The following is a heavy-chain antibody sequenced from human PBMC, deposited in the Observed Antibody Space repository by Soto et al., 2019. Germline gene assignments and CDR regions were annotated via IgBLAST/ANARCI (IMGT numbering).Heavy chain of an antibody. J-gene: IGHJ4*02. CDR1: GGSISSNY. Sequence: PSETLSLTCTVSGGSISSNYWSWIRQTPGKGLEWIGYIYYTGSTNYNPSLKSRVSFSVDTSKNQFSLKLSSVTAADTAVYYCARYFCNSSTCYYFDYWGQGTLVTVSS. D-gene: IGHD2-2*01. CDR3: ARYFCNSSTCYYFDY. CDR2: IYYTGST. V-gene: IGHV4-59*01.